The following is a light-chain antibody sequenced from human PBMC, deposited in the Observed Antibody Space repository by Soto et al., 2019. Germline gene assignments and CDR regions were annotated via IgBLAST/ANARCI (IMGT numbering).Light chain of an antibody. Sequence: EIVITQSPATLSVSPGARATLSGRASQSVSSNLAWHQQNPGQAPRPLIYGASTRATGIPARFSGRGSGTEFNLTISSLQSEGFAVYYCLQYNSWPSTFGQGTKVDIK. J-gene: IGKJ1*01. CDR3: LQYNSWPST. V-gene: IGKV3-15*01. CDR1: QSVSSN. CDR2: GAS.